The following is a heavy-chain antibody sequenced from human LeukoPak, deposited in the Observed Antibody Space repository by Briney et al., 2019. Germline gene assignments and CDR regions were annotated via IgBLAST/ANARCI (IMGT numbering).Heavy chain of an antibody. V-gene: IGHV4-4*02. J-gene: IGHJ4*02. CDR1: GGSISSSNW. Sequence: SETLSLTCAVSGGSISSSNWWSWVRQPPGKGLEWIGEIYHSGSTNYNPSLKSRVTISVDKSKNQFSLKLSSVTAADTAVYYCARAFNYYDSSGYYYVLDYWGQGTLVTVSS. CDR2: IYHSGST. D-gene: IGHD3-22*01. CDR3: ARAFNYYDSSGYYYVLDY.